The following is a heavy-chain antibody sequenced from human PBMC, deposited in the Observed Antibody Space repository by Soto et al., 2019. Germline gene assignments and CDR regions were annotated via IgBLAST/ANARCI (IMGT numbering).Heavy chain of an antibody. D-gene: IGHD4-17*01. CDR3: ARDKDFGDYTFDY. CDR2: LYSFGGT. Sequence: EVKLVESGGGVIQPGGSLRLSCAVSGLDISQIYMSWVRRAPGRGLEWVAGLYSFGGTYYAESVEGRFTISRDNSKNTLFLQMYTLKVEDTAVYFCARDKDFGDYTFDYWGQGSLGTVSS. V-gene: IGHV3-53*01. CDR1: GLDISQIY. J-gene: IGHJ4*02.